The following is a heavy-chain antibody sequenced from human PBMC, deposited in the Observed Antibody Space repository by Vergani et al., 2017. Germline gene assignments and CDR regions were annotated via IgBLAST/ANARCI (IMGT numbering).Heavy chain of an antibody. J-gene: IGHJ6*01. CDR1: DSSIMTNPY. Sequence: QVQLQESGPGLVKPSETLTLTCDVSDSSIMTNPYWGWFRQSPGKGLEWIGCIHHSGDTHYNSSLESRVSISIVSSSKFSLSLTSVTAADTAIYYCASHRGSRCFFPSAYFCGVGVRGHGNTVTGSS. V-gene: IGHV4-38-2*01. D-gene: IGHD3-10*01. CDR3: ASHRGSRCFFPSAYFCGVGV. CDR2: IHHSGDT.